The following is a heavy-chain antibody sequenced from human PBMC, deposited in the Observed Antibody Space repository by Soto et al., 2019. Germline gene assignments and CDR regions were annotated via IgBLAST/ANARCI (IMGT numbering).Heavy chain of an antibody. Sequence: GGSLRLSCAASGFNVGAFAVNWVRQAPGKGLEWVSGISVSDAFIYYADSVRGRFSISRDASENILYLQMNSLRVDDTALYYCTRETVAGITGLDYWGPGTLVTVSS. CDR1: GFNVGAFA. CDR2: ISVSDAFI. CDR3: TRETVAGITGLDY. J-gene: IGHJ4*02. V-gene: IGHV3-23*01. D-gene: IGHD1-20*01.